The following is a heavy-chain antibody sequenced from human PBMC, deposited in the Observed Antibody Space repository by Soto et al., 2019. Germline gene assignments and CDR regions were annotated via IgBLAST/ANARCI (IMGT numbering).Heavy chain of an antibody. Sequence: GGSLRLSCAASGFNVGAFAVNWVRQAPGKGLEWVSGISVSDAFIYYADSVRGRFSISRDASENILYLQMNSLRVDDTALYYCTRETVAGITGLDYWGPGTLVTVSS. CDR1: GFNVGAFA. CDR2: ISVSDAFI. CDR3: TRETVAGITGLDY. J-gene: IGHJ4*02. V-gene: IGHV3-23*01. D-gene: IGHD1-20*01.